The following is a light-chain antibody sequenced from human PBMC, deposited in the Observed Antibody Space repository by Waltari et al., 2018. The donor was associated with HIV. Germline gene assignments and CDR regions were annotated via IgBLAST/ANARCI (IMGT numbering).Light chain of an antibody. CDR3: QVWDSGVL. Sequence: SYVLTQPPSVSVAPGKTARITCGGNNIGSKRVHWYQQKPGQAPVLVIYYNNDWPSGIPERFSGSNSGNTATLTISRVEAGDEANYYCQVWDSGVLFGGGTKLTVL. CDR2: YNN. CDR1: NIGSKR. V-gene: IGLV3-21*04. J-gene: IGLJ2*01.